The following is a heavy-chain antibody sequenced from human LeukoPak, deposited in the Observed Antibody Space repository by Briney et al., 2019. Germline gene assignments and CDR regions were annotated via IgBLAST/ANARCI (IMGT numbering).Heavy chain of an antibody. Sequence: ASVTVSYKASGYTFTVYDINWVRQAPGQGLEWMGWMNPNSGNTGYAQKFQGRVTITRNTSISTAYMELSSLRSEDTAVYYCARERGAYQLLSYYYYYYGMDVWGQGTTVTVSS. D-gene: IGHD2-2*01. CDR3: ARERGAYQLLSYYYYYYGMDV. J-gene: IGHJ6*02. CDR2: MNPNSGNT. V-gene: IGHV1-8*03. CDR1: GYTFTVYD.